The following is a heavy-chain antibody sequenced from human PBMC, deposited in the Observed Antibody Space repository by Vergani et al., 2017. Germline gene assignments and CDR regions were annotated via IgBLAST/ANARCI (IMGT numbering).Heavy chain of an antibody. CDR1: GFTFSSYA. J-gene: IGHJ4*02. D-gene: IGHD1-14*01. CDR3: ATEETYYFAY. Sequence: EVQLLESGGGLVQPGGSLRLSCAASGFTFSSYAMSWVRQAPGKGLEWGSVIYSGGSSTYYADSVKGRFTISRDNSNNTLYLQMNSLRAEDTAVYYCATEETYYFAYWGQGTLVSVSS. CDR2: IYSGGSST. V-gene: IGHV3-23*03.